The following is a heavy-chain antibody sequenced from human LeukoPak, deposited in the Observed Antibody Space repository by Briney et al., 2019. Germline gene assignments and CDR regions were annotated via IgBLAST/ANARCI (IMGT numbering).Heavy chain of an antibody. CDR1: GYTFASYW. CDR2: IYPGDSDT. D-gene: IGHD6-19*01. CDR3: ARSSSGSAFDI. Sequence: GESLKISCKGSGYTFASYWIAWVRQMPGKGLEWMGIIYPGDSDTRYSPSFQGQVTISADKSISTAYLQWSSLKASDTAMYYCARSSSGSAFDIWGQGTMVTVSS. J-gene: IGHJ3*02. V-gene: IGHV5-51*01.